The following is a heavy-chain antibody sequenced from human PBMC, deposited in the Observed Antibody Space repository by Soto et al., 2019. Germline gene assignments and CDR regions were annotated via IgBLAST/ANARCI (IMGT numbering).Heavy chain of an antibody. CDR2: IRSKANSYAT. Sequence: GGSLRLSCAASGFTFSGSAMHWVRQASGKGLEWVGRIRSKANSYATAYAASVKGRFTISRDDSKSTAYLQMNSLKTEDTAVYYCTRSDYDFWSGYSRRGVHYYYYYMDVWGKGTTVTVSS. CDR3: TRSDYDFWSGYSRRGVHYYYYYMDV. V-gene: IGHV3-73*01. CDR1: GFTFSGSA. J-gene: IGHJ6*03. D-gene: IGHD3-3*01.